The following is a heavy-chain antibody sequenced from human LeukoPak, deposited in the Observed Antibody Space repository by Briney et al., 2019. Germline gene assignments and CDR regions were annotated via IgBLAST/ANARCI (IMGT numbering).Heavy chain of an antibody. CDR1: GFTFSSYG. V-gene: IGHV3-33*01. D-gene: IGHD5-18*01. CDR3: ARGSYVDTAYGLHDY. CDR2: IWYDGSNK. Sequence: GGSLRLSCAASGFTFSSYGMHWVRQAPGKGLEWVAVIWYDGSNKYYADSVKGRFAISRDNSKNTLYLQMNSLRAEDTAVYYCARGSYVDTAYGLHDYWGQGTLVTVSS. J-gene: IGHJ4*02.